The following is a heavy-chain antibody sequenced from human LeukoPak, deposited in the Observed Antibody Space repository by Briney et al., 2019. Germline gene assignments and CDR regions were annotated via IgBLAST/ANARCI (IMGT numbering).Heavy chain of an antibody. D-gene: IGHD3-22*01. CDR3: AKRGVVIRVILVGFHKEAYYFDS. CDR1: GITLSNYA. J-gene: IGHJ4*02. V-gene: IGHV3-23*01. Sequence: PGGSLRLSCAVSGITLSNYAMTWVRQAPGKGLEWVAGISGSGGGTNYADSAKGRFTISRDNYKNTLYLQMNSLGAEDTAVYFCAKRGVVIRVILVGFHKEAYYFDSWGQGALVTVSS. CDR2: ISGSGGGT.